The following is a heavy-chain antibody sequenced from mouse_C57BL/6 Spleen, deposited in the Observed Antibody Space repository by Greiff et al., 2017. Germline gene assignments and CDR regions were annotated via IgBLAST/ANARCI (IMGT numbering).Heavy chain of an antibody. V-gene: IGHV5-9-1*02. CDR3: TRIYYGNHYAMDC. Sequence: EVMLVESGEGLVKPGGSLKLSCAASGFTFSSYAMSWVRQTPEQRLEWVAYISSGGDYIYYADTVKGRFTISRDNARNTLYLQMSSLKSEDTAMYYCTRIYYGNHYAMDCWGQGTSVTVSS. J-gene: IGHJ4*01. CDR2: ISSGGDYI. D-gene: IGHD2-1*01. CDR1: GFTFSSYA.